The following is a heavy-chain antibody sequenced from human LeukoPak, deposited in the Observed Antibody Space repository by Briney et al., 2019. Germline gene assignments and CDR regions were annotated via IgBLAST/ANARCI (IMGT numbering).Heavy chain of an antibody. V-gene: IGHV1-46*01. Sequence: ASVKVSCKVSGDSHTELSMHWVRQAPGQGLEWMGIINPSGGSTSYAQKFQGRVTMTRDTSTSTVYMELSSLRSEDTAVYYCARGGNDAFDIWGQGTMVTVSS. D-gene: IGHD5-12*01. CDR1: GDSHTELS. CDR2: INPSGGST. CDR3: ARGGNDAFDI. J-gene: IGHJ3*02.